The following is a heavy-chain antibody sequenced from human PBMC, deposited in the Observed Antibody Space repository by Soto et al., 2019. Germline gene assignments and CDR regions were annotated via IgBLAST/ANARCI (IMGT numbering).Heavy chain of an antibody. D-gene: IGHD6-13*01. J-gene: IGHJ5*02. CDR1: GDTFTSYY. CDR2: TNAANGDT. Sequence: ASVNVSCKAPGDTFTSYYMHWVRQAPGQRLEWMGWTNAANGDTKYSPKFQGRVTITRDTSASTAYMELSSLRSEDTAVYYCVRRHVSATGIDWFDPWGQGTLVTVSS. CDR3: VRRHVSATGIDWFDP. V-gene: IGHV1-3*01.